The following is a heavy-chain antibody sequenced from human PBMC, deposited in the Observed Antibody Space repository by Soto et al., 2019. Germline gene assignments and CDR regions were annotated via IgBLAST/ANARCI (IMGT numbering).Heavy chain of an antibody. CDR2: IGDIDDT. Sequence: GGSLRLSCAASGFTIRNYDMHWVRQTTGKGLEWVSVIGDIDDTYYADSVKGRFTISREIAKNSLYLQMDGLRAGDSAVYYCARGPQRVRERTYYYSMDVWGQGTTVTVSS. V-gene: IGHV3-13*01. D-gene: IGHD3-10*01. J-gene: IGHJ6*02. CDR3: ARGPQRVRERTYYYSMDV. CDR1: GFTIRNYD.